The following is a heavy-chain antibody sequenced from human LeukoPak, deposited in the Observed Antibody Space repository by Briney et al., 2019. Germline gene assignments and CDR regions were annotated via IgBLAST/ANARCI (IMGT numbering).Heavy chain of an antibody. J-gene: IGHJ5*02. D-gene: IGHD1-26*01. Sequence: ASVKVSCKASGYTFTSYDINWVRQATGQGLKWMGWMNPNSGNTGYAQKFQGRVTMTRDMSTSTDYMELSSLRSEDTAIYYCARDNSVGDNAWWFDPWGQGTLVTVSS. CDR2: MNPNSGNT. CDR3: ARDNSVGDNAWWFDP. V-gene: IGHV1-8*01. CDR1: GYTFTSYD.